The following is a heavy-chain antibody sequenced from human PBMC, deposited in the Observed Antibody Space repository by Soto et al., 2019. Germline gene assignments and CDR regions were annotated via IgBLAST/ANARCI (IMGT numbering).Heavy chain of an antibody. Sequence: GGSLRLSCAASGFTFSSYAMSWVRQAPGKGLEWVSAISGSGGSTYYADSVKGRFTISRDNSKNTLYLQMNSLRAEDTAVYYCARGGAYYDFWSGYYNPNLVDFDYWGQGTLVTVSS. CDR1: GFTFSSYA. V-gene: IGHV3-23*01. CDR3: ARGGAYYDFWSGYYNPNLVDFDY. D-gene: IGHD3-3*01. CDR2: ISGSGGST. J-gene: IGHJ4*02.